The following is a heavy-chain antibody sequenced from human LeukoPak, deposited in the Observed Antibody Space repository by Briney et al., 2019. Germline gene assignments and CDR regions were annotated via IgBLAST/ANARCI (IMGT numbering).Heavy chain of an antibody. Sequence: GGSLRLSCAASGFTFSSYEMNWVRQAPGKGLEWVSYISSSGSTIYYADSVKGRFTISRDNSKNTLYLQMNSLRAEDTAVYYLARDEKGDRYDYVWGSYRYSTGGHFDYGGQGPLVTVPS. CDR2: ISSSGSTI. CDR3: ARDEKGDRYDYVWGSYRYSTGGHFDY. CDR1: GFTFSSYE. V-gene: IGHV3-48*03. J-gene: IGHJ4*02. D-gene: IGHD3-16*02.